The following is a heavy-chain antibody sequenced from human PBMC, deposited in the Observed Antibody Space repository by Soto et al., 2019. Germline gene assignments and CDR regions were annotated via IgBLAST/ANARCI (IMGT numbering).Heavy chain of an antibody. CDR1: GGSFSGYY. CDR2: INHSGST. J-gene: IGHJ4*01. CDR3: ARGPLDYYEFDY. V-gene: IGHV4-34*01. D-gene: IGHD1-26*01. Sequence: SETLSLTCAVYGGSFSGYYWSWIRQPPGKGLEWIGEINHSGSTNYNPSLKSRVTISVDTSKNQFSLKLSSVTAADTAVYYCARGPLDYYEFDYWGHGTLVTVSS.